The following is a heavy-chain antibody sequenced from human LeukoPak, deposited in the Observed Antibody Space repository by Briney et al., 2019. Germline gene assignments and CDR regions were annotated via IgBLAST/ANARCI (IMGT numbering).Heavy chain of an antibody. Sequence: QAGGSLRLSCAASGFTFSSYAMSWVRQAPGKGLEWVSAISGSGDSTYYADSVKGRFTISRDNAKNSLYLQMNSLRAEDTAVYYCARGAGGDYKNRGFDYWGQGTLVTVSS. CDR1: GFTFSSYA. D-gene: IGHD4-17*01. CDR2: ISGSGDST. J-gene: IGHJ4*02. V-gene: IGHV3-23*01. CDR3: ARGAGGDYKNRGFDY.